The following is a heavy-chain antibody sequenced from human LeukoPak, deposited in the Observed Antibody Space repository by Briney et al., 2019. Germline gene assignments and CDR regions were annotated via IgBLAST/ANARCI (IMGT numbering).Heavy chain of an antibody. V-gene: IGHV3-53*05. J-gene: IGHJ4*02. D-gene: IGHD3-10*01. CDR2: IYSGGTT. CDR3: ARSRPNGGFHFDY. Sequence: SGGSLRLSCAASGFSVSSNYMSWVRQAPGKGLEWVSVIYSGGTTYYADSVKGRFTISRDNSKNTLSLQINCLRPEDTAVYYCARSRPNGGFHFDYWGQGTLVTVSS. CDR1: GFSVSSNY.